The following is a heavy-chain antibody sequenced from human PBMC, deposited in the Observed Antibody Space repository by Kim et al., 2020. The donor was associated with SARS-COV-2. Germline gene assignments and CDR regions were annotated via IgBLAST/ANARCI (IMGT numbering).Heavy chain of an antibody. CDR3: ARDGGSTGYYYSDNYYYGLDV. D-gene: IGHD3-22*01. CDR2: ISRSGTTI. V-gene: IGHV3-48*03. Sequence: GGSLRLSCAASGFTFSSYGLNWVRQAPGKGLEWVSSISRSGTTIYHADSVKGRFTISRDNAKNSLYLQMNSLRVEDTAVYYCARDGGSTGYYYSDNYYYGLDVWGQGTTVTVSS. J-gene: IGHJ6*02. CDR1: GFTFSSYG.